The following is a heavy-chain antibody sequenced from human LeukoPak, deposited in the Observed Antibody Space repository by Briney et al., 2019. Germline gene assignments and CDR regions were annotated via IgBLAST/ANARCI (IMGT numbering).Heavy chain of an antibody. J-gene: IGHJ4*02. V-gene: IGHV3-74*01. D-gene: IGHD1-26*01. Sequence: GGSLRLSCAASGFTFNYFWMHWVRQVPGKGPVWVSGINNDGTATYYADSVKGCFTISRDNAKNTVYLQMNGLRAEDTSVYFCATVGEYWGQGTLVTVSS. CDR1: GFTFNYFW. CDR2: INNDGTAT. CDR3: ATVGEY.